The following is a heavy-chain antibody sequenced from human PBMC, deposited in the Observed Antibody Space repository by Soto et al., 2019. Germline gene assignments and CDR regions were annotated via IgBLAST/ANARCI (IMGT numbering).Heavy chain of an antibody. CDR2: IYYSGST. D-gene: IGHD3-3*01. Sequence: LWETLSLTCTVSGGSICSYYWSWIRQPPGKGLEWIGYIYYSGSTNYNPSLKSRVTIPVDTSKNQFSLKLSSVTAADTAVYYCARHSITIFGVVIMDNWFDPWGQGTLVTVSS. V-gene: IGHV4-59*08. CDR1: GGSICSYY. J-gene: IGHJ5*02. CDR3: ARHSITIFGVVIMDNWFDP.